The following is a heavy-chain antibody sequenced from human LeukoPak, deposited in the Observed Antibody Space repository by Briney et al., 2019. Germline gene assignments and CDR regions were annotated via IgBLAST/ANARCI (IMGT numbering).Heavy chain of an antibody. J-gene: IGHJ5*02. CDR3: ARGENYYDSSGHGDWFDP. Sequence: PGGSLRLSCAASGFTFSSYAMNWVRQAPGKGLEWVASIWYDGSNKYNADSVKGRFTISRDNSKNTLYLQMNSLRAEDTAVYYCARGENYYDSSGHGDWFDPWGQGALVTVSS. V-gene: IGHV3-33*08. CDR1: GFTFSSYA. CDR2: IWYDGSNK. D-gene: IGHD3-22*01.